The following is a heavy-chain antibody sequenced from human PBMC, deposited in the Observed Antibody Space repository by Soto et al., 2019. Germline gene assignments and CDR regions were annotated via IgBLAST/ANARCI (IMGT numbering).Heavy chain of an antibody. V-gene: IGHV1-69*02. CDR3: APLQNYGDFDY. J-gene: IGHJ4*02. CDR1: GGTFSSYT. CDR2: IIPILGIA. D-gene: IGHD4-17*01. Sequence: ASVKVSCKASGGTFSSYTISWVRQAPGQGLEWMGRIIPILGIANYAQKFQGRVTITADKSTSTAYMELSSLRSEDTAVYYCAPLQNYGDFDYWGQGTLVTVSS.